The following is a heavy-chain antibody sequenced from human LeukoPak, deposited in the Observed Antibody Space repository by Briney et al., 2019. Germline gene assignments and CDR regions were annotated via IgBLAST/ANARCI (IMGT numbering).Heavy chain of an antibody. CDR2: INPNSGGT. Sequence: GASVKVSCKASGYTFTGYYMYWVRQAPGQGLEWMGWINPNSGGTNYAQKFQGRVTMTRDTSISTAYMELSRLRSDDTAVYYCARVYLDYYDSSGLFQGFYMDVWGKGTRSPSP. J-gene: IGHJ6*03. V-gene: IGHV1-2*02. D-gene: IGHD3-22*01. CDR1: GYTFTGYY. CDR3: ARVYLDYYDSSGLFQGFYMDV.